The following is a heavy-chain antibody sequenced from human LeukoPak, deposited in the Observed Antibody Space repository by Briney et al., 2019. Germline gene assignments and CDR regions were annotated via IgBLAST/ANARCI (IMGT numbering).Heavy chain of an antibody. D-gene: IGHD6-13*01. Sequence: PGGSLRPARAASGLTLSSYATSSVRQAPGKGLEWVSAISGSGGSTYYADTVKGRFTISRDNTKTTLYLQMNSLRAEDTAVYYCAKVLFRDRSSWYEGFDYWGQGTLVTVSS. J-gene: IGHJ4*02. CDR2: ISGSGGST. CDR1: GLTLSSYA. V-gene: IGHV3-23*01. CDR3: AKVLFRDRSSWYEGFDY.